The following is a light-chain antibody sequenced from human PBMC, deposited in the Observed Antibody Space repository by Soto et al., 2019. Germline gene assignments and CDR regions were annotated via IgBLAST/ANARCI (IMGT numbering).Light chain of an antibody. Sequence: EIVLTQSPGTLSLSPGERATFSCRASQSVSSSFLTWYQHRPGRPPRLLIYGTSNRATGIPDRFSGSGSGTDFTPTISRLEPEDIEVYYCHQYGSSPWTLGQGTNVDIK. CDR2: GTS. V-gene: IGKV3-20*01. CDR3: HQYGSSPWT. CDR1: QSVSSSF. J-gene: IGKJ1*01.